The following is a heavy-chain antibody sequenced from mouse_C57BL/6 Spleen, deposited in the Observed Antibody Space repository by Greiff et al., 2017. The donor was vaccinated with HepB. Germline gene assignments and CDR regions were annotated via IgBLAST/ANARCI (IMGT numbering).Heavy chain of an antibody. V-gene: IGHV2-2*01. D-gene: IGHD2-4*01. CDR2: IWSGGST. CDR1: GFSLTSYG. Sequence: VQLKQSGPGLVQPSQSLSITCTVSGFSLTSYGVHWVRQSPGKGLEWLGVIWSGGSTDYNAAFISRLSISKDNSKSQVFFKMNSLQADDTAIYYCASDYDERFAYWGQGTLVTVSA. CDR3: ASDYDERFAY. J-gene: IGHJ3*01.